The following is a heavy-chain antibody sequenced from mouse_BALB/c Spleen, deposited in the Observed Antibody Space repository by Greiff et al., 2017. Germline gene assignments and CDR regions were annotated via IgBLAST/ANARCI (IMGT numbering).Heavy chain of an antibody. D-gene: IGHD2-1*01. CDR1: GFTFSSYA. CDR2: ISSGGSYT. CDR3: ARQGPYGNYDPYYFDY. V-gene: IGHV5-9-3*01. Sequence: DVMLVESGGGLVKPGGSLKLSCAASGFTFSSYAMSWVRQTPEKRLEWVATISSGGSYTYYPDSVKGRFTISRDNAKNTLYLQMSSLRSEDTAMYYCARQGPYGNYDPYYFDYWGQGTTLTVSS. J-gene: IGHJ2*01.